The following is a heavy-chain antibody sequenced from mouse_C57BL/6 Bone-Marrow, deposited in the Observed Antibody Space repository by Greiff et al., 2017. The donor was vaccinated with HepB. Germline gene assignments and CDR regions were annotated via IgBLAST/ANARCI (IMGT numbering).Heavy chain of an antibody. CDR2: ISDGGSYT. CDR1: GFTFSSYA. J-gene: IGHJ3*01. Sequence: EVQLVESGGGLVKPGGSLKLSCAASGFTFSSYAMSWVRQTPEKRLEWVATISDGGSYTYYPDNVKGRFTISRDNAKNNLYLQMSHLKSEDTAMYYCARCLLSYWGQGTLVTVSA. V-gene: IGHV5-4*01. CDR3: ARCLLSY. D-gene: IGHD6-1*01.